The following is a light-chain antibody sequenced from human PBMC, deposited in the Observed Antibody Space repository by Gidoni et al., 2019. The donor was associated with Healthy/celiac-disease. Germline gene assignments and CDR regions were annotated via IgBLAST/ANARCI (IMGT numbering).Light chain of an antibody. V-gene: IGLV1-44*01. Sequence: QSVLTQPPSASGTPGQRVTISCSGSSSNIGSNTVNRYQQLPGTAPKLPIYSNNQRPSGVPDRFPGSKSGTSASLAISGLQSEDEADYYCAAWDDSLNGRVFGGGTKLTVL. CDR1: SSNIGSNT. J-gene: IGLJ3*02. CDR3: AAWDDSLNGRV. CDR2: SNN.